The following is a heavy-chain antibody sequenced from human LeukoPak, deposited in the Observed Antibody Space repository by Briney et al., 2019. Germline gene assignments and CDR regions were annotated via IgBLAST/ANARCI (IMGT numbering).Heavy chain of an antibody. D-gene: IGHD6-13*01. V-gene: IGHV3-73*01. Sequence: GGSLRLSCAASGFIFSACAVHWIRQAPGKGLEWVGLIGSRADNRATLYGASMEGKFTISRDDSKNTAYLQMNSLKTEDTAVYYCTRHLDGIAAYDYWGQGSLVTVSS. CDR3: TRHLDGIAAYDY. J-gene: IGHJ4*02. CDR1: GFIFSACA. CDR2: IGSRADNRAT.